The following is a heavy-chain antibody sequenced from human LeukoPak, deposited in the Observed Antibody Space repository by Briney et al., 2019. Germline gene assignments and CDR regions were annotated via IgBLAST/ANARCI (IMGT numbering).Heavy chain of an antibody. V-gene: IGHV3-72*01. CDR3: ARAAEYSGYDSADY. CDR1: GFTFSSYA. Sequence: GGSLRLSCAASGFTFSSYAMSWVRQAPGKGLEWVGRTRNKANTYTTEYAASVKGRFTISRDDSKNSLYLQMNSLKTEDTAVYYCARAAEYSGYDSADYWGQGTLVTVSS. CDR2: TRNKANTYTT. D-gene: IGHD5-12*01. J-gene: IGHJ4*02.